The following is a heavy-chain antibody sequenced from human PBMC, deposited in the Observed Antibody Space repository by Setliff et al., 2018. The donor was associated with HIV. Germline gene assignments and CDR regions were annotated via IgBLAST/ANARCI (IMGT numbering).Heavy chain of an antibody. CDR2: INPSGGST. CDR1: GYTFTSYY. Sequence: ASVKVSCKASGYTFTSYYMHWVRQAPGQGLEWMGIINPSGGSTSYAQKFQGRVTMTRDTSTSTVYMELSSLRSEDMAVYYCATLSPTRQYSSSWYHFDYWGQGTLVTVSS. D-gene: IGHD6-13*01. J-gene: IGHJ4*02. CDR3: ATLSPTRQYSSSWYHFDY. V-gene: IGHV1-46*01.